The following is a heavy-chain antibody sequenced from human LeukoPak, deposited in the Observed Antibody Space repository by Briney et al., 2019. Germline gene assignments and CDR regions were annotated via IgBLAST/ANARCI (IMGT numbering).Heavy chain of an antibody. V-gene: IGHV4-30-4*07. CDR2: IYYSGST. CDR3: ARPGYSSSWYGGDGWFDP. Sequence: SETLSLTCAVSGGSISSGGYSWSWIRQPPGKGLEWIGYIYYSGSTYYNPSLKSRVTISVDTSKNQFSLKLSSVTAADTAVYYCARPGYSSSWYGGDGWFDPWGQGTLVTVSS. J-gene: IGHJ5*02. CDR1: GGSISSGGYS. D-gene: IGHD6-13*01.